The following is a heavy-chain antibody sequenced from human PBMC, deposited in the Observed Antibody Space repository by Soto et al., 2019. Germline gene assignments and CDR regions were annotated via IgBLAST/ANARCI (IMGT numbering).Heavy chain of an antibody. CDR2: IYAGDSDT. J-gene: IGHJ4*02. V-gene: IGHV5-51*01. CDR3: ARQHPLDSSAWYN. Sequence: PGESLKISCEGSGYSFSDYWIGWVRHVPGKGLEWVGTIYAGDSDTRYGPSFEGQVTMSVVKSISTAYLHWSSLKASDSAIYYCARQHPLDSSAWYNWGQGTLVTVSS. CDR1: GYSFSDYW. D-gene: IGHD6-19*01.